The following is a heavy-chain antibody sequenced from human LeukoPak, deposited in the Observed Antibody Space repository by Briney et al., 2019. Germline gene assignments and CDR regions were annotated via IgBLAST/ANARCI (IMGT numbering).Heavy chain of an antibody. Sequence: GGSLRLSCAASGFTFSSYSMNWVRQAPGKGLEWVSSISSSSSYIYYADSVKGRFTISRDNAKDSLYLQMNSLRAEDTAVYYCARESCYDILTGSMCFDYWGQGTLVTVSS. V-gene: IGHV3-21*01. CDR1: GFTFSSYS. CDR3: ARESCYDILTGSMCFDY. CDR2: ISSSSSYI. J-gene: IGHJ4*02. D-gene: IGHD3-9*01.